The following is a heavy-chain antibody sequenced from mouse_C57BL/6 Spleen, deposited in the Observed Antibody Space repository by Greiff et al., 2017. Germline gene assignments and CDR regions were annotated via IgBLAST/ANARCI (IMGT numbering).Heavy chain of an antibody. J-gene: IGHJ1*03. Sequence: EVKLMESGPELVKPGASVKMSCKASGYTFTDYNMHWVKQSHGKSLEWIGYINPNNGGTSYNQKFKGKATLTVNKSSSTAYMELRSLTSEDSAVYYCARGGLLRYFDVWGTGTTVTVSS. CDR1: GYTFTDYN. CDR3: ARGGLLRYFDV. V-gene: IGHV1-22*01. CDR2: INPNNGGT. D-gene: IGHD2-3*01.